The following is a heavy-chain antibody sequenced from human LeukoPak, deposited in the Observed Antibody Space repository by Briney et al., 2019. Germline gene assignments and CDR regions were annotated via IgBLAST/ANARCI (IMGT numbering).Heavy chain of an antibody. Sequence: ASVKVSCKASGYTFTSYYMHWVRQAPGQGLEWMGIINPSGGSTSYAQKFQGRVTMTRDTSMSTVYMELSSLRSEDTAVYYCARGYSSSWYPSGWFDPWGQGTLVTVSS. CDR3: ARGYSSSWYPSGWFDP. V-gene: IGHV1-46*01. J-gene: IGHJ5*02. D-gene: IGHD6-13*01. CDR1: GYTFTSYY. CDR2: INPSGGST.